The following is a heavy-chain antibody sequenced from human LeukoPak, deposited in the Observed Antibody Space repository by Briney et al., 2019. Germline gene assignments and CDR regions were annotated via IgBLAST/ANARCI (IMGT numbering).Heavy chain of an antibody. CDR2: INDNGAGT. J-gene: IGHJ6*03. V-gene: IGHV3-23*01. CDR3: AKGLRTGVGPYMGYHYYMDV. CDR1: GFTFSSYA. Sequence: PGGSLRLSCAASGFTFSSYAMSWVRQAPGKGLKWVSTINDNGAGTYYADSVKGRFTISRDNSYYTVSLQMNSLRDEDTGVYYCAKGLRTGVGPYMGYHYYMDVWGKGATVTVSS. D-gene: IGHD3-16*01.